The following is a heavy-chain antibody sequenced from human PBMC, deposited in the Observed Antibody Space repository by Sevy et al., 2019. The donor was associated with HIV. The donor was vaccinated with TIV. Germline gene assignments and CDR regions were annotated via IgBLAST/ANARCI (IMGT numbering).Heavy chain of an antibody. CDR1: GYTFSSNG. CDR3: ARVPTYYFGSGTYFDY. Sequence: ASVKVSCKASGYTFSSNGIAWVRQAPGQGLQWMGWMGVYNGNSKYAQNLQDRLTMTTDTSTSPAYMELKSLRSDDTAVYYCARVPTYYFGSGTYFDYWGHGTLVTVSS. J-gene: IGHJ4*01. V-gene: IGHV1-18*01. CDR2: MGVYNGNS. D-gene: IGHD3-10*01.